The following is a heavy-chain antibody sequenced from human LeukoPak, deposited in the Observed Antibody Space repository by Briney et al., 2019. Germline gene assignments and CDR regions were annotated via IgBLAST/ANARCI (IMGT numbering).Heavy chain of an antibody. Sequence: SETLSLTCTVSGYSISRGYSWGWIRQPPGKGLEWIGNIYHSGSTNYSPSLKSRVTISVDTSKNQFSLKLSSVTAADTAVYYCARGGSGWNYYYYYMDVWGKGTTVTISS. D-gene: IGHD6-19*01. CDR3: ARGGSGWNYYYYYMDV. J-gene: IGHJ6*03. CDR1: GYSISRGYS. V-gene: IGHV4-38-2*02. CDR2: IYHSGST.